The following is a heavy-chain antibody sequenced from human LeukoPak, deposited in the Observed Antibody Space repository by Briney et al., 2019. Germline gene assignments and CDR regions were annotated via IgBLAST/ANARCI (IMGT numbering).Heavy chain of an antibody. CDR2: INHSGST. Sequence: PSETLSLTCAVYGGSFSGYYWSWIRQPPGKGLEWIGEINHSGSTNYNPSLKSRVTISVDTSKNQFSLKLSSVTAADTAVYYCARRAAGTRALLTKNWFDPWGQGTLVTVSS. J-gene: IGHJ5*02. D-gene: IGHD6-13*01. V-gene: IGHV4-34*01. CDR3: ARRAAGTRALLTKNWFDP. CDR1: GGSFSGYY.